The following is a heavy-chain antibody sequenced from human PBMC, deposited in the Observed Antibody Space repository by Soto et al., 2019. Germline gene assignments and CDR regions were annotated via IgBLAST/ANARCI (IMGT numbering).Heavy chain of an antibody. D-gene: IGHD1-26*01. CDR3: GRWTSGSPDC. J-gene: IGHJ4*02. V-gene: IGHV3-72*01. Sequence: VQLVESGGGLVQPGGYLRLSCAASGFTLSDHYMDWVRQAPGKGLEWLGRTRNKANNYITEYATSVKGRFTISRDDSKNSVYLQLNSLKSEDTAVYYCGRWTSGSPDCWGQGTLVTVSS. CDR2: TRNKANNYIT. CDR1: GFTLSDHY.